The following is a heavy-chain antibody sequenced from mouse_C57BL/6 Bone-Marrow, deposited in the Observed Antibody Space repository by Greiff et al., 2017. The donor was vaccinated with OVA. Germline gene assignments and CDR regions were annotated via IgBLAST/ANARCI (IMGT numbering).Heavy chain of an antibody. D-gene: IGHD2-5*01. Sequence: EVQLQQSGPELVKPGASVKISCKASGYTFTDYYMNWVKQSHGKSLEWIGDINPNNGGTSYNQKFKGKATLTVDKSSSTAYMELRSRTSEDSAVYYCAKGDSNYDYWGQGTTLTVSS. CDR2: INPNNGGT. CDR3: AKGDSNYDY. J-gene: IGHJ2*01. V-gene: IGHV1-26*01. CDR1: GYTFTDYY.